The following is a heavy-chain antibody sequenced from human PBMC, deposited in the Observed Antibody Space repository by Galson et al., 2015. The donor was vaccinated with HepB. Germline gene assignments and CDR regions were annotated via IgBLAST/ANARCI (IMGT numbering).Heavy chain of an antibody. D-gene: IGHD2-15*01. Sequence: QSGAEVTKPGESLRISCKGSGYSFTSYWISWVRQMPGKGLEWMGRIDPSDSYTNYSPSFQGHVTISADKSISTAYLQWSSLKASDTAMYYCARRPLGYCSGGSCYELDDVYYFDYWGQGTLVTVSS. CDR1: GYSFTSYW. V-gene: IGHV5-10-1*01. CDR2: IDPSDSYT. J-gene: IGHJ4*02. CDR3: ARRPLGYCSGGSCYELDDVYYFDY.